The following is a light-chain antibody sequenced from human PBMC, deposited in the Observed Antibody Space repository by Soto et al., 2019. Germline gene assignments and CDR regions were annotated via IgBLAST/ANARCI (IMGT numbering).Light chain of an antibody. Sequence: IQMNQSPSTLSASVGDRVTNTCRASQSISSWLAWYQQKPGKAPKLLIYDASSLESGVPSRFSGSGSGTEFTLTISSLQPDDFATYYCQQYNSYWTFGQGTKVDIK. CDR3: QQYNSYWT. J-gene: IGKJ1*01. V-gene: IGKV1-5*01. CDR2: DAS. CDR1: QSISSW.